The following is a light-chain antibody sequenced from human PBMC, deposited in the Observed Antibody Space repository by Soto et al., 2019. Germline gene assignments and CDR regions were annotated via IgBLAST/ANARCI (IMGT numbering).Light chain of an antibody. V-gene: IGKV3-15*01. Sequence: EIVMTQSPGTLSLSPGETATLSCRASQSVNSNYLAWYQQKPGQSPRLLIYGISARATDVPARFSGSGSGTEFTLTLSSLQSEDFAVYYCQQYSKWPITFGQGTRLEIK. CDR1: QSVNSN. J-gene: IGKJ5*01. CDR2: GIS. CDR3: QQYSKWPIT.